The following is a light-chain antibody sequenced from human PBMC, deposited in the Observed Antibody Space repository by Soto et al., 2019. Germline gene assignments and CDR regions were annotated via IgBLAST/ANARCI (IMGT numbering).Light chain of an antibody. CDR3: QQYGGSWT. V-gene: IGKV3-20*01. J-gene: IGKJ1*01. Sequence: EIVLTQSPGTLSLSPGERTTLSCRASQSVSGSYLAWYQQKPGQAPRLLMYGASTRATGIPDRFSGSGSGTDFTLTINRLEPEDFAVYSCQQYGGSWTFGQGTKVEIK. CDR1: QSVSGSY. CDR2: GAS.